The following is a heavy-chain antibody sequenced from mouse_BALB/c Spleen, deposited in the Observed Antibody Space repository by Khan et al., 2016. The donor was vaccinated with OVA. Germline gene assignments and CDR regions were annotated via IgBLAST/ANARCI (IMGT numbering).Heavy chain of an antibody. V-gene: IGHV9-3-1*01. J-gene: IGHJ4*01. D-gene: IGHD2-10*01. CDR2: INTYTCEP. Sequence: QIQFVQSGPEVKKPGETVKISCKASGHTFTTFGMNWVKQAPGKGLKWMGWINTYTCEPSYADDFNGRFAFSLETAASTPYLQINNLKNEDTATXICARPPYFSYVLDNWGQGTSVTVSS. CDR3: ARPPYFSYVLDN. CDR1: GHTFTTFG.